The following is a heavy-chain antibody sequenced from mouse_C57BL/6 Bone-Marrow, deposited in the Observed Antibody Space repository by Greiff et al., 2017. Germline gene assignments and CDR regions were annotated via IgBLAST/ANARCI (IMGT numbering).Heavy chain of an antibody. J-gene: IGHJ4*01. D-gene: IGHD2-14*01. Sequence: EVHLVESGGGLVKPGGSLKLSCAASGFTFSSYAMSWVRQTPEKRLAWVATISDGGSYTYYPDNVKGRFTITRDNAKNKLYLQMSHLKSEDTAMYYCARDGYPMDYWGQGAAV. CDR3: ARDGYPMDY. V-gene: IGHV5-4*01. CDR2: ISDGGSYT. CDR1: GFTFSSYA.